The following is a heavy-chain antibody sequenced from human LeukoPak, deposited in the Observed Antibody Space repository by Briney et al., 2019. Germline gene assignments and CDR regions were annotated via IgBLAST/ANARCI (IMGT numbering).Heavy chain of an antibody. V-gene: IGHV4-59*01. Sequence: SETLSLTCTVSGGSISSYYWSWIRQPPGKGLEWIGYIYYSGSTNYNPSLKSRVTISVDTSKSQFSLKLSSVTAADTAVYYCARGRWSSGRWVLGYWGQGTLVTVSS. CDR1: GGSISSYY. D-gene: IGHD6-19*01. CDR3: ARGRWSSGRWVLGY. J-gene: IGHJ4*02. CDR2: IYYSGST.